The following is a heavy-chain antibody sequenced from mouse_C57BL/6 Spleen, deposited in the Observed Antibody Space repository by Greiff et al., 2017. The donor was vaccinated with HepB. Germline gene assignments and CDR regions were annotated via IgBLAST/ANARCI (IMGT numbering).Heavy chain of an antibody. Sequence: QVQLQHSGAELARPGASVKLSCKASGYTFTSYGISWVKQRTGQGLEWIGEIYPRSGNTYYNEKFKGKATLTADKSSSTAYMELRSLTSEDSAVYFCARWDYDYDDYAMDYWGQGTSVTVSS. V-gene: IGHV1-81*01. CDR3: ARWDYDYDDYAMDY. CDR2: IYPRSGNT. J-gene: IGHJ4*01. D-gene: IGHD2-4*01. CDR1: GYTFTSYG.